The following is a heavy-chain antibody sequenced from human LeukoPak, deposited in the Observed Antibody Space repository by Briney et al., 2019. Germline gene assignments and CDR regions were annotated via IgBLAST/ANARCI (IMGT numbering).Heavy chain of an antibody. V-gene: IGHV4-30-2*01. D-gene: IGHD6-13*01. Sequence: PSQTLSLTCTASGGSISSGGYYWSWIRQPPGKGLEWIGYIYHSGSTYYNPSLKSRVTISVDRSKNQFSLKLSSVTAADTAVYYCARVTLGIAAAGTYYFDYWGQGTLVTVSS. J-gene: IGHJ4*02. CDR1: GGSISSGGYY. CDR2: IYHSGST. CDR3: ARVTLGIAAAGTYYFDY.